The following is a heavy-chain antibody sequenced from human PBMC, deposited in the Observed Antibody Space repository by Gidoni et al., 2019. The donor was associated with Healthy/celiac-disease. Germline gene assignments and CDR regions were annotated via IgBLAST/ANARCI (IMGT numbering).Heavy chain of an antibody. V-gene: IGHV4-39*01. CDR2: IYYSGST. D-gene: IGHD2-2*02. CDR3: ARRTSPGYCSSTSCYNRVSWFDP. J-gene: IGHJ5*02. Sequence: QTLRKGLEWIGSIYYSGSTYYNPSLKSRVTISVDTSKNQLSLKLSSVTAADTAVYYCARRTSPGYCSSTSCYNRVSWFDPWGQGTLVTVSS.